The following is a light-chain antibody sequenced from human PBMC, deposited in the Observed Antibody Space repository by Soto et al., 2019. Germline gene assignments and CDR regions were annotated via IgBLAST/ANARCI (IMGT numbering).Light chain of an antibody. CDR1: QNISVW. CDR3: QQYDSSSPT. V-gene: IGKV1-5*01. CDR2: DAS. Sequence: DIQMTQSPSTLSASVGDGVTITCRARQNISVWLAWYQQRPGKAPKFLIYDASSLETGVPSRFSGSGSGTEFNLTIRSLQPDDFATYYCQQYDSSSPTFGQWTKLEIK. J-gene: IGKJ2*01.